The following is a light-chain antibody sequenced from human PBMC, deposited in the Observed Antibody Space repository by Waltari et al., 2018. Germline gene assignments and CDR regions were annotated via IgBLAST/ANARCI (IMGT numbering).Light chain of an antibody. CDR3: QHYESLPVT. V-gene: IGKV3-20*01. Sequence: EIVLTQSPGTRSLSPGERATLSCRASQSISKYLAWYQQKPGQAPRLPIYHASSRAAGIPDRFSGSGSGTDFSLTISRLEPEDFAVYYCQHYESLPVTFGQGTKVEIK. CDR1: QSISKY. J-gene: IGKJ1*01. CDR2: HAS.